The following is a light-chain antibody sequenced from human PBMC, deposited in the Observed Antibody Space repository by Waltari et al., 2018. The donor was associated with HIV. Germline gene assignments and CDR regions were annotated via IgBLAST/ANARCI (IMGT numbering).Light chain of an antibody. Sequence: QSALTQPHSASGSPGQSVTISCTATSRDLGGYNYVTRYQQSPGKAPKLIIYGVKKRPSGVPDRFSGSKSGNAASLTVSGLQAEYEADYFCASYAGRSNGWVFGGGTKLTVL. CDR2: GVK. J-gene: IGLJ3*02. CDR3: ASYAGRSNGWV. CDR1: SRDLGGYNY. V-gene: IGLV2-8*01.